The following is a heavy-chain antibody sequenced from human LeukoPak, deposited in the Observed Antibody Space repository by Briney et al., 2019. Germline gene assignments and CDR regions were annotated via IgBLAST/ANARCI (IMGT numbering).Heavy chain of an antibody. CDR2: INSNSGGT. Sequence: ASVKVSCKASGYTFTGYYMHWVRQAPGQGLEWMGRINSNSGGTNSAQKFQGRVTMTRDTSISTAYMELSRLRSDDTAVYYCARAYTAVVEPHLDYWGRGTLVAVSS. D-gene: IGHD5-18*01. CDR1: GYTFTGYY. CDR3: ARAYTAVVEPHLDY. J-gene: IGHJ4*02. V-gene: IGHV1-2*06.